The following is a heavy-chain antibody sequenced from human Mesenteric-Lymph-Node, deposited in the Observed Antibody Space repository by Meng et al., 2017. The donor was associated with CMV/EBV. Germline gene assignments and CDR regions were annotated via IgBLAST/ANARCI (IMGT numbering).Heavy chain of an antibody. V-gene: IGHV3-21*01. CDR1: GFTFNIYS. D-gene: IGHD1-26*01. J-gene: IGHJ4*02. CDR3: ARGYSGSYYMQY. Sequence: GESLKISCAASGFTFNIYSMNWVRQAPGKGLEWVSSISASSHSIYYADSVMGRFTISRDNAKNSVYLQMNTLRAEDTAVYYCARGYSGSYYMQYWGQGTLVTVSS. CDR2: ISASSHSI.